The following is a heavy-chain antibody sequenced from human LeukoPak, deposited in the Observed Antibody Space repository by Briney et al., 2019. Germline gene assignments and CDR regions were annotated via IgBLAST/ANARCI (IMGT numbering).Heavy chain of an antibody. CDR2: IYTSGST. J-gene: IGHJ6*03. V-gene: IGHV4-4*07. Sequence: PSETLSLTCTVSGGSISSYYWSWIRQPAGKGLEWLGRIYTSGSTNYNPSLKSRVTMSVDTSKNQFSLKLSSVTAADAAVYYCARDHSYGDSTVGLYYYYYYMDVWGKGTTVTVSS. CDR3: ARDHSYGDSTVGLYYYYYYMDV. CDR1: GGSISSYY. D-gene: IGHD4-17*01.